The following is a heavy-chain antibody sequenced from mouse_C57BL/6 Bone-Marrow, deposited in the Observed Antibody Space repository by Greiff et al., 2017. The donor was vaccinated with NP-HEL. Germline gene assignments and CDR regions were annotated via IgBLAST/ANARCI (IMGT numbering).Heavy chain of an antibody. Sequence: QVQLKQPGAELVMPGASVKLSCKASGYTFTSYWMHWVKQRPGQGLEWIGEIDPSDSYTNYNQKLKGKSTLTVDKSSSTAYIQLSSLTSEDSAVYYCARSCYYSSSHYYAMDYWGQGTSVTVSS. CDR3: ARSCYYSSSHYYAMDY. V-gene: IGHV1-69*01. CDR2: IDPSDSYT. J-gene: IGHJ4*01. CDR1: GYTFTSYW. D-gene: IGHD1-1*01.